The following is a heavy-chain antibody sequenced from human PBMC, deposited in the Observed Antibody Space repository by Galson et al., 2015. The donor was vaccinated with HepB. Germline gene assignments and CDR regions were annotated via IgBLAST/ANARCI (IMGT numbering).Heavy chain of an antibody. CDR2: ISSSSSYI. CDR3: ARSPAAAGPPRFYYYYYMDV. J-gene: IGHJ6*03. CDR1: GFTFSSYS. Sequence: SLRLSCAASGFTFSSYSMNWVRQAPGKGLEWVSSISSSSSYIYYADSVKGRFTISRDNAKNSLYLQMNSLRAEDTAVYYCARSPAAAGPPRFYYYYYMDVWGKGTTVTVSS. V-gene: IGHV3-21*01. D-gene: IGHD6-13*01.